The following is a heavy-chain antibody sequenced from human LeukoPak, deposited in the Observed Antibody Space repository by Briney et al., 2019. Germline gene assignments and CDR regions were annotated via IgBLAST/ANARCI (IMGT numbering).Heavy chain of an antibody. V-gene: IGHV3-23*01. CDR2: ISGSGGST. J-gene: IGHJ6*03. Sequence: PGGSLRLSCAASGFTFSSYAMSWVRQAPGKGLEWVSAISGSGGSTYYADSVKGRSTISRDNSKNTLYLQMNSLRAEDTAVYYCAKPGDYGVVRALYYYYMDVWGKGTTVTVSS. CDR1: GFTFSSYA. CDR3: AKPGDYGVVRALYYYYMDV. D-gene: IGHD4-17*01.